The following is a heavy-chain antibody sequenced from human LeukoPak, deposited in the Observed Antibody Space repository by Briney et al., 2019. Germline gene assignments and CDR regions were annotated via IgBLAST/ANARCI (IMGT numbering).Heavy chain of an antibody. Sequence: ASVKVSCKASGGTFSSYAISWVRQAPGQGLEWMGRIIPIFGTANYAQKFQGRVTITTDESTSAAYMGLSSLRSEDTAVYYCARSRYDFWSGYSSGDAFDIWGLGTMVTVSS. J-gene: IGHJ3*02. CDR3: ARSRYDFWSGYSSGDAFDI. CDR2: IIPIFGTA. CDR1: GGTFSSYA. D-gene: IGHD3-3*01. V-gene: IGHV1-69*05.